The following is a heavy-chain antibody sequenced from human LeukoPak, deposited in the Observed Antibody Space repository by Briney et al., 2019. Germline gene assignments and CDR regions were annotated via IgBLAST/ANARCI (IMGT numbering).Heavy chain of an antibody. D-gene: IGHD6-19*01. Sequence: GASVKVSCKASGGTFSSYAISWVRQAPGQGLEWMGGIIPIFGTANYAQKFQGRVTITADESTSTAYMELSSLRSEDTAVYYCARDGGSGWRNWFDPWGQGTLVTVSS. V-gene: IGHV1-69*13. J-gene: IGHJ5*02. CDR2: IIPIFGTA. CDR1: GGTFSSYA. CDR3: ARDGGSGWRNWFDP.